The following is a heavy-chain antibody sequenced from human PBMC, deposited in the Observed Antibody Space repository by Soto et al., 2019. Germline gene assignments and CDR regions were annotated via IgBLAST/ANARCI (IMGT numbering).Heavy chain of an antibody. J-gene: IGHJ5*02. CDR3: ARRGGLGYCSSTSCYSWFDP. CDR2: INHSGST. D-gene: IGHD2-2*01. V-gene: IGHV4-34*01. Sequence: PSETLSLTCAVYGGSFSGYYWSWIRQPPGKGLEWIGGINHSGSTNYNPSLKSRVTISVDTSKNQFSLKLSSVTAADTAVYYCARRGGLGYCSSTSCYSWFDPCGQGTLVTVSS. CDR1: GGSFSGYY.